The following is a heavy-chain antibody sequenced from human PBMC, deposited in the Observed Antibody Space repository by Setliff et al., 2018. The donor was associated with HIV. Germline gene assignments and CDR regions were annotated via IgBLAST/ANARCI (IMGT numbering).Heavy chain of an antibody. D-gene: IGHD3-3*01. CDR3: AREPTGDFWSGYSSRGLDY. CDR2: FNPNSRVT. Sequence: ASVKVSCKASGFIFTDYLIHWVRQAPGQGLEWMGRFNPNSRVTNSPQKFQGRVTMTRDTSINTAYMELSRLTSDDTAFYYCAREPTGDFWSGYSSRGLDYWGQGTLVTVSS. J-gene: IGHJ4*02. V-gene: IGHV1-2*06. CDR1: GFIFTDYL.